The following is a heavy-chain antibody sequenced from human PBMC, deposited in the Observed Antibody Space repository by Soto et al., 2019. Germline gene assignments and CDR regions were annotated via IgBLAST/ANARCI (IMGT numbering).Heavy chain of an antibody. J-gene: IGHJ4*02. CDR3: TRRASSSFYHFDF. CDR1: GYSFTAYW. Sequence: PGESLKISCQASGYSFTAYWITWVRQMPGKGLEWMATIDPSDSYVDYSPSFRGHVTFSVDRSITTVYLQWNSLKALDSAMYFCTRRASSSFYHFDFWGQGALVTVSS. CDR2: IDPSDSYV. D-gene: IGHD2-2*01. V-gene: IGHV5-10-1*01.